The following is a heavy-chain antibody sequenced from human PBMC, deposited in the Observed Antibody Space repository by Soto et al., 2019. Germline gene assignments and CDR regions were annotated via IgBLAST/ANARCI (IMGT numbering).Heavy chain of an antibody. J-gene: IGHJ4*02. CDR1: GGSISSSNL. Sequence: LSLTCAFSGGSISSSNLWSWVRQPPGKGLEWIGEIYHSGSTNYNPSLKSRVTISVDKSKNQFSLKLSSVTAADTAVYYCASLRRGIVVVPTWGQGTLVTVS. CDR3: ASLRRGIVVVPT. CDR2: IYHSGST. V-gene: IGHV4-4*02. D-gene: IGHD3-22*01.